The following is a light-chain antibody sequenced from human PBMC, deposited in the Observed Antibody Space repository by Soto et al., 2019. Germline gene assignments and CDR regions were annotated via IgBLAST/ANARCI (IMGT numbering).Light chain of an antibody. J-gene: IGKJ3*01. V-gene: IGKV1-27*01. Sequence: DIQMTQSPSSLSASVGDRVTITCRASQGISSYLAWYQQKPGKVPKLLIYGASTLHSGVPSRFSGSGSGTDFTLPINSLQAEDVAAYYCQRYNSVPNTFGPVTKVDIK. CDR1: QGISSY. CDR3: QRYNSVPNT. CDR2: GAS.